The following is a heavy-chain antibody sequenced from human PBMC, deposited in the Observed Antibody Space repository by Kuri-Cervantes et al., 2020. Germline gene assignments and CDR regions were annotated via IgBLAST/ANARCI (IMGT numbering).Heavy chain of an antibody. Sequence: SETLSLTCTVSGGSVSSGRYYWSWIRQPPGKGLEWIGSIYHSGSTSYNTSLKSRVTISVDTSKNQFSLKLSSVTAADTAVYYCASFYYWGRGTLVTVSS. CDR3: ASFYY. J-gene: IGHJ4*02. CDR2: IYHSGST. V-gene: IGHV4-39*07. D-gene: IGHD2/OR15-2a*01. CDR1: GGSVSSGRYY.